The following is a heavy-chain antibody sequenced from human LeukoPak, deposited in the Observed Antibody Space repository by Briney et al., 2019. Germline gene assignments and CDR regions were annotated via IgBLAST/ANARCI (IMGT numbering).Heavy chain of an antibody. D-gene: IGHD3-22*01. Sequence: GGSLRLSCAASGFTVSSNYMSWVRQAPGKGLEWVSVIYSGGSTYYADSVRGRFTISRDNSKNTVYLQMNSLRAEDTAVYYCARAVYDSSGYYYRYHFDYWGQGTLVTVS. J-gene: IGHJ4*02. CDR3: ARAVYDSSGYYYRYHFDY. V-gene: IGHV3-53*01. CDR2: IYSGGST. CDR1: GFTVSSNY.